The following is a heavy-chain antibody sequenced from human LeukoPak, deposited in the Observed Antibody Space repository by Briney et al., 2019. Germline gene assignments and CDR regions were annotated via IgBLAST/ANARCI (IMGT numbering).Heavy chain of an antibody. V-gene: IGHV4-34*01. J-gene: IGHJ6*02. Sequence: PSETLSLTCAVYGGSFSGYYWSWIRQPPGKGLEWIGEINHSGSSNYNPSLKSRVTISVDTSKNQFSLKLSSVTAADTAVYYCARGQYDSSGYYYSRYYYYYYGMDVWGQGTTVTVSS. CDR1: GGSFSGYY. D-gene: IGHD3-22*01. CDR3: ARGQYDSSGYYYSRYYYYYYGMDV. CDR2: INHSGSS.